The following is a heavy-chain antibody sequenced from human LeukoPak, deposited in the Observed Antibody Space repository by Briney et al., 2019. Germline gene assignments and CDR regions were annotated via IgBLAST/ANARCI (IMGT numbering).Heavy chain of an antibody. J-gene: IGHJ4*02. D-gene: IGHD3-9*01. CDR1: GGTFSSYA. V-gene: IGHV1-69*04. Sequence: ASVKVSCKASGGTFSSYAISWVRQAPGQGLEWMGRIIPILGIANYAQKFQGRVTITADKSTSTAYMELSSLRSEDTAVYYCARLGGYDILTGYYDYWGQGTLVTVSS. CDR3: ARLGGYDILTGYYDY. CDR2: IIPILGIA.